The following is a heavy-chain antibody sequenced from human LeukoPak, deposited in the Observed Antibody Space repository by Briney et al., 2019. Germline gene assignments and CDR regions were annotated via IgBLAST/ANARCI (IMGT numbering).Heavy chain of an antibody. D-gene: IGHD1-26*01. J-gene: IGHJ4*02. CDR3: AKDRQWGASHFDY. CDR2: ISGRDSNT. CDR1: GFTFSTYG. V-gene: IGHV3-23*01. Sequence: PGGSLRLSCAASGFTFSTYGMTWVRQAPGKGLEWVSTISGRDSNTYYADSVQGRFTISRDNSKNTLYLQMNSLRAEDTAVYYCAKDRQWGASHFDYWGQGTLVTVSS.